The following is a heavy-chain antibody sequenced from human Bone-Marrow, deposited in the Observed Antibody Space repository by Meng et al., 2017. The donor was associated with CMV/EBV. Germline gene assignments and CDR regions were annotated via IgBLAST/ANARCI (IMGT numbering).Heavy chain of an antibody. CDR1: GFTFSGYT. CDR3: AKVEGSYAADY. D-gene: IGHD3-10*01. V-gene: IGHV3-21*06. CDR2: ISRSGSFI. J-gene: IGHJ4*02. Sequence: GESLKISCTASGFTFSGYTMNWVRQAPGKGLEWVSSISRSGSFIYYADSVKGRFTISRDNAKNSLYLQMNSLRAEDTGVYYCAKVEGSYAADYWGQGTLVTVSS.